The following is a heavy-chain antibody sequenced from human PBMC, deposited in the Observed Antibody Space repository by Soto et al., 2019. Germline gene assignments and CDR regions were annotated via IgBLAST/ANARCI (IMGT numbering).Heavy chain of an antibody. J-gene: IGHJ4*02. V-gene: IGHV3-49*03. CDR3: TRDRSTVTTFDY. Sequence: GGSLRLSCTASGFTFGDYAMSWFRQAPGEGLEWVGFIRSKAYGGTTEYAASVKGRFTISRDDSKSIAYLQMNSLKTEDTAVYYCTRDRSTVTTFDYWGQGTLVPVSS. CDR1: GFTFGDYA. CDR2: IRSKAYGGTT. D-gene: IGHD4-17*01.